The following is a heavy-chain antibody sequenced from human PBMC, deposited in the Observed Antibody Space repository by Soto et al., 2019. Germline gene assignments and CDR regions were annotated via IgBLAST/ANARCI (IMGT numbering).Heavy chain of an antibody. D-gene: IGHD3-10*01. CDR3: ARDSMVRGVIKPVPRY. V-gene: IGHV1-18*01. CDR1: GYTFTSYG. CDR2: ISAYNGNT. J-gene: IGHJ4*02. Sequence: ASVKVSCKASGYTFTSYGISWVRQAPGQGLEWMGWISAYNGNTNYAQKLQGRVTMTTDTSTSTAYMELRSLRSDDTAVYYCARDSMVRGVIKPVPRYWGQGTLVTVSS.